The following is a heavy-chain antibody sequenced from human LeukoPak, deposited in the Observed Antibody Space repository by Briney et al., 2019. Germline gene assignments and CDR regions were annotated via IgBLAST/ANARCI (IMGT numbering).Heavy chain of an antibody. D-gene: IGHD3-3*01. CDR3: ARKGGSPWLVYDFDY. CDR1: GGSFSGYY. Sequence: PSETLSLTCAVYGGSFSGYYWSWIRQPPGKGLEWIGEINHSGSTNYNPSLKSRVTISVDTSKNQFSLKLSSVTAADTAVYYCARKGGSPWLVYDFDYWGQGTLVTVSS. J-gene: IGHJ4*02. CDR2: INHSGST. V-gene: IGHV4-34*01.